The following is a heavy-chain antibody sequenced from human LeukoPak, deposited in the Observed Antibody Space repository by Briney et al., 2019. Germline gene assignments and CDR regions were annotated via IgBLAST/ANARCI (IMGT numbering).Heavy chain of an antibody. J-gene: IGHJ4*02. Sequence: GGSLRLSCAASGFTFSIYAMSWVRQAPGKGLEWVSTISGRDSNTYYADSVEGRFTISRDNSKNTVFLQMNSVRDEDTATYYCAKRSDYGGDSNYFDYWGQGTPVTVSS. CDR2: ISGRDSNT. CDR1: GFTFSIYA. CDR3: AKRSDYGGDSNYFDY. V-gene: IGHV3-23*01. D-gene: IGHD4-23*01.